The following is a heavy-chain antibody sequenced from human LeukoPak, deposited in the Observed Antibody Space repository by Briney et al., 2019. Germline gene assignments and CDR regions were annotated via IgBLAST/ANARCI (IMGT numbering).Heavy chain of an antibody. CDR3: ARDIRQLVDY. J-gene: IGHJ4*02. V-gene: IGHV3-21*01. D-gene: IGHD6-13*01. CDR2: ISSSSSYI. Sequence: GGSLSLSCAASGFTFSSYSMNWVRQAPGKGLEWVSYISSSSSYIYYADSGKGRFTISRDNAKNSLYLQMNSLRAEDTAVYYCARDIRQLVDYWGQGTLVTVSS. CDR1: GFTFSSYS.